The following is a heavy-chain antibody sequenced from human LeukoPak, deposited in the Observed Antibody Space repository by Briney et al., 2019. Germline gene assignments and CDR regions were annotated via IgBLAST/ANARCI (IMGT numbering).Heavy chain of an antibody. Sequence: GGSLSLSCAASGFTFSSYGMHWVRQAPGKGLEWVAVISYDGSNKYYADSVKGRFTISRDNSKNTLYLQMNSLRAEDTAVYYCAKDRYSYTYYLDYWGQGTLVTVSS. D-gene: IGHD5-18*01. CDR1: GFTFSSYG. CDR3: AKDRYSYTYYLDY. J-gene: IGHJ4*02. V-gene: IGHV3-30*18. CDR2: ISYDGSNK.